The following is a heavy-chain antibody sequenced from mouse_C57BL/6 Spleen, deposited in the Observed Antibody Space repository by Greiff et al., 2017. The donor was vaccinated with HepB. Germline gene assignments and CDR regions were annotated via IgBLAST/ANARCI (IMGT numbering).Heavy chain of an antibody. CDR3: ARWTTVVATFDY. V-gene: IGHV1-82*01. D-gene: IGHD1-1*01. J-gene: IGHJ2*01. CDR1: GYAFSSSW. CDR2: IYPGDGDT. Sequence: VQLQQSGPELVKPGASVKISCKASGYAFSSSWMNWVKQRPGKGLEWIGRIYPGDGDTNYNGKFKGKATLTADKSSSTAYMQLRSLTAEDSAVYSCARWTTVVATFDYWGQGTTLTVSS.